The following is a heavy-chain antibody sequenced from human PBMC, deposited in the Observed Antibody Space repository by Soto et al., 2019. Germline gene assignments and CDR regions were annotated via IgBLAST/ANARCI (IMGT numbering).Heavy chain of an antibody. CDR1: GGSLSSYY. D-gene: IGHD2-15*01. CDR2: IYYSGST. CDR3: ARGKVVVAATLFDY. V-gene: IGHV4-59*01. Sequence: SETLSLTCTVSGGSLSSYYWSWIRQPPGKGLEWIGYIYYSGSTNYNPSLKSRVTISVDTSKNQFSLKLSSVTAADTAVYYCARGKVVVAATLFDYWGQGTLVTVSS. J-gene: IGHJ4*02.